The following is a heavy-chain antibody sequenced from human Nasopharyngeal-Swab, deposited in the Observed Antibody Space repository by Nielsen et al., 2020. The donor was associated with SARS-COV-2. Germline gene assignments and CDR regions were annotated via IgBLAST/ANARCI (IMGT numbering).Heavy chain of an antibody. V-gene: IGHV4-59*01. J-gene: IGHJ5*02. D-gene: IGHD2-2*01. CDR2: IHYSGSA. Sequence: SETLSLTCTVPGASISSYFWSWIRQSPGKGLEWIGYIHYSGSAKYSPSLKSRVTISVDTSKNQFSLKLSSVTAADTAVYYCARYTDCSSTSCYSSWFDPWGQGTLVTVSS. CDR1: GASISSYF. CDR3: ARYTDCSSTSCYSSWFDP.